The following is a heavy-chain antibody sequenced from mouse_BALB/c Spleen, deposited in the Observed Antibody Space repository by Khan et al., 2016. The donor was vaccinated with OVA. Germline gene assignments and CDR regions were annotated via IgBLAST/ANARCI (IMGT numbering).Heavy chain of an antibody. D-gene: IGHD2-14*01. CDR1: GYTFTSYT. CDR3: VRGGAYHRNGGWFAY. J-gene: IGHJ3*01. V-gene: IGHV1-4*01. CDR2: INPSNGYT. Sequence: QVQLQQPGAELARPGASVKMSCKASGYTFTSYTIHWIKLRPGQGLEWIGYINPSNGYTNYNQKFKDKATLTADKSSTTAYMELSSLTSDDSALXNCVRGGAYHRNGGWFAYWGQGTLVTVSA.